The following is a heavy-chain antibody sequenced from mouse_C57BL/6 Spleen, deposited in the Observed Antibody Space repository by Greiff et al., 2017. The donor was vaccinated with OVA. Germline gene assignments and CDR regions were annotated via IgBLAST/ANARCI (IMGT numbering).Heavy chain of an antibody. D-gene: IGHD1-1*01. CDR2: IDPSDSYT. CDR3: ARLRDGSSRGYAMDY. Sequence: QVQLQQPGAELVKPGASVKLSCKASGYTFTSYWMQWVKQRPGQGLEWIGEIDPSDSYTNYNQKFKGKATLTVDTSSSTAYMQLSSLTSEDSAVYYCARLRDGSSRGYAMDYWGQGTSVTVSS. CDR1: GYTFTSYW. J-gene: IGHJ4*01. V-gene: IGHV1-50*01.